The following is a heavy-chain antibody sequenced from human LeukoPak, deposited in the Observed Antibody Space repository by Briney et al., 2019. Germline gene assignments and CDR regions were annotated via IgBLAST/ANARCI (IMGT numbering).Heavy chain of an antibody. V-gene: IGHV1-46*01. CDR2: INPSGGST. J-gene: IGHJ6*03. CDR1: GYTFTSYY. CDR3: ARDNRPRAAPSYYYYYYMDV. D-gene: IGHD2-15*01. Sequence: ASVKVSCKASGYTFTSYYMHWVRQAPGQGLEWMGIINPSGGSTSYAQKFQGRVTMTRDTSISTAYMELSRLRSDDTAVYYCARDNRPRAAPSYYYYYYMDVWGKGTTVTVSS.